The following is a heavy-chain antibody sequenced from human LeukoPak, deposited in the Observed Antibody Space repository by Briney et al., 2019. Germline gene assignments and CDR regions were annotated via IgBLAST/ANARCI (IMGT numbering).Heavy chain of an antibody. CDR2: IYYSGST. Sequence: SETLSLTCTVSGASISGYYWSWIRRPPGKGLEWIGYIYYSGSTNYNPSLKSRVTISVDTSKNQFSLKLSPVTAADTAVYYCARGDGYNRYWGQGTLVTVSS. V-gene: IGHV4-59*01. CDR1: GASISGYY. J-gene: IGHJ4*02. CDR3: ARGDGYNRY. D-gene: IGHD5-24*01.